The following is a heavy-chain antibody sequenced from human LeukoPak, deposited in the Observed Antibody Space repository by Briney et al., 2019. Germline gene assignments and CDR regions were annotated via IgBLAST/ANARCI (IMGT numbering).Heavy chain of an antibody. CDR2: TRNKADSYTT. J-gene: IGHJ4*02. CDR3: VAMLRGVGY. CDR1: GFTFSDHD. D-gene: IGHD3-10*01. V-gene: IGHV3-72*01. Sequence: GGSLRLSRAASGFTFSDHDMDWVRQAPGKGLEWVGRTRNKADSYTTEYAASVKGRFTISRDDSLYLQMNSLKTEDTAVYYCVAMLRGVGYWGQGTLVTVSS.